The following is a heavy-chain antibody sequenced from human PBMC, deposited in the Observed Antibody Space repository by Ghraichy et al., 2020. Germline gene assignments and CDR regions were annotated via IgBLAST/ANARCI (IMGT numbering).Heavy chain of an antibody. J-gene: IGHJ4*02. CDR1: GYTFTSYG. D-gene: IGHD2-21*02. CDR3: ARDSTPDIVVVTATPGY. CDR2: ISAYNGNT. V-gene: IGHV1-18*01. Sequence: ASVKVSCKASGYTFTSYGISWVRQAPGQGLEWMGWISAYNGNTNYAQKLQGRVTMTTDTSTSTAYMELRSLRSDDTAVYYCARDSTPDIVVVTATPGYWGQGTLVTVSS.